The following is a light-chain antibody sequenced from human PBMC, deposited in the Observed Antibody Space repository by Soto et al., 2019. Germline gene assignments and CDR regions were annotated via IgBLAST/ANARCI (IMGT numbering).Light chain of an antibody. CDR2: NNN. V-gene: IGLV1-40*01. J-gene: IGLJ1*01. CDR3: QSYDSSLSGSNV. Sequence: QSVLTQPPSVSGAPGQRVTISCTGSSSNIGAGYDVHWYQRLPGTAPKVLIYNNNNRPSGVPDRFSGSKSGTSASLAITGLQDEDEADYYCQSYDSSLSGSNVFGTGTKLTVL. CDR1: SSNIGAGYD.